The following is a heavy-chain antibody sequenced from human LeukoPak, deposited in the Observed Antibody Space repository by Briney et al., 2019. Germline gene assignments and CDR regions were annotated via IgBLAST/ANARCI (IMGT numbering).Heavy chain of an antibody. CDR1: GGSISSSSYY. J-gene: IGHJ6*03. CDR2: IYYSGTT. CDR3: ARDRYSSSPRSFPHYMDV. V-gene: IGHV4-39*07. D-gene: IGHD6-6*01. Sequence: PSETLSLTCTVSGGSISSSSYYWGWIRQPPGKGLEWIGSIYYSGTTYYNSSLQSRVSISVDTSKNQFSLKLSSVTAADTAVYYCARDRYSSSPRSFPHYMDVWGKGTTVTVSS.